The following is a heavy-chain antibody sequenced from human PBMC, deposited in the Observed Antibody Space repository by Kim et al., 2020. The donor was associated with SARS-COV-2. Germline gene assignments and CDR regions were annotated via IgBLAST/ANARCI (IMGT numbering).Heavy chain of an antibody. V-gene: IGHV1-2*04. CDR2: INPNSGGT. J-gene: IGHJ4*02. CDR1: GYTFTGYY. Sequence: ASVKVSCKASGYTFTGYYMHWVRQAPGQGLEWMGWINPNSGGTNYAQKFQGWVTMTRDTSISTAYMELSRLRSDDTAVYYCARSDCSSTSCYFYWGQGTLVTVSS. D-gene: IGHD2-2*01. CDR3: ARSDCSSTSCYFY.